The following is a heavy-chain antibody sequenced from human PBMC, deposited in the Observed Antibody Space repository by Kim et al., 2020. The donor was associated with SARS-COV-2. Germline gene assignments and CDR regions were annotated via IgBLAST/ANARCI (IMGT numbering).Heavy chain of an antibody. CDR3: SKSRAFDY. J-gene: IGHJ4*02. Sequence: SGGTRFSQKFQGRVTATRDTSISTAYMELSGLRSDDTAVYYCSKSRAFDYWGQGTLVTVSS. D-gene: IGHD1-26*01. CDR2: SGGT. V-gene: IGHV1-2*02.